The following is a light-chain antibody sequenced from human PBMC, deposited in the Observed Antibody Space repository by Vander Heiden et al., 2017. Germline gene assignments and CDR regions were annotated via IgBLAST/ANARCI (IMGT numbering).Light chain of an antibody. CDR3: QQRSNWPPT. V-gene: IGKV3-11*01. CDR2: DAS. Sequence: DIVLTQSPATLSLSPGERATLSCRASQSVSSYLAWYQQKPGQAPRLLIYDASNMDTGIPARFSGSGSGTDFTLTISSLEPEDFAVYYCQQRSNWPPTFGGGTKVEIK. J-gene: IGKJ4*01. CDR1: QSVSSY.